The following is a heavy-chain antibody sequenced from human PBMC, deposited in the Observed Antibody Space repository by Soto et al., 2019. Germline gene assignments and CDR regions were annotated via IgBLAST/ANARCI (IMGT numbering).Heavy chain of an antibody. CDR3: ATQGGDSGYEYFQH. CDR2: IYSGGST. V-gene: IGHV3-53*04. CDR1: GFTVSSNY. J-gene: IGHJ1*01. D-gene: IGHD2-21*01. Sequence: PGGSLRLSCAASGFTVSSNYMSWVRQAPGKGLEWVSVIYSGGSTYYADSVKGRFTISRHNSKNALYLQMNSLRAEDTAVYYCATQGGDSGYEYFQHWGQGTLVTVSS.